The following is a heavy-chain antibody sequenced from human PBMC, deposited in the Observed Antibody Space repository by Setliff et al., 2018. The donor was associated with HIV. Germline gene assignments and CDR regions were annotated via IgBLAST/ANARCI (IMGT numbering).Heavy chain of an antibody. J-gene: IGHJ3*02. D-gene: IGHD3-22*01. CDR1: GYTFTSYG. CDR2: ISAYNGNT. CDR3: ARGGFTMIVVGADACDI. Sequence: GASVKVSCKAPGYTFTSYGISWVRQAPGQGLEWMGWISAYNGNTNYAQKLQGRVTMTTDTSTSTAYMELRSLRSDDTAVYSCARGGFTMIVVGADACDIWGQGTMVTVSS. V-gene: IGHV1-18*01.